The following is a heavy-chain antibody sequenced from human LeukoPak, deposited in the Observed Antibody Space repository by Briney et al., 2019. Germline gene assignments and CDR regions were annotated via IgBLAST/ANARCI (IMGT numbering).Heavy chain of an antibody. CDR3: ARKGTDTSASRFDY. CDR1: GFTFSSYY. Sequence: PGGSLRLSCAASGFTFSSYYMNWVRQAPGKGLEWVSSISSSSSDMRYADALKCRFTISRDNAKSSMYLQMNSLRAEDTAVYYCARKGTDTSASRFDYWGQGTLVTVSS. V-gene: IGHV3-21*01. D-gene: IGHD3/OR15-3a*01. CDR2: ISSSSSDM. J-gene: IGHJ4*02.